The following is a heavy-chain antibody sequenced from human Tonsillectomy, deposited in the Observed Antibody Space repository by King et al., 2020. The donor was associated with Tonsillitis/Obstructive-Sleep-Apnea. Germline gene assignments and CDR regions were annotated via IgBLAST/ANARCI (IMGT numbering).Heavy chain of an antibody. D-gene: IGHD3-3*01. Sequence: VQLQQWGAGLLKPSETLSLTCAVYGGSFSGYYWSWIRQPPGKGLEWIGEIDHTGSTNYNPSLKSRVTISADTSKTQYSLNLTSVNAADTAVYYCAREITTDAFDIWGQGTMVTVSS. CDR1: GGSFSGYY. CDR3: AREITTDAFDI. CDR2: IDHTGST. J-gene: IGHJ3*02. V-gene: IGHV4-34*01.